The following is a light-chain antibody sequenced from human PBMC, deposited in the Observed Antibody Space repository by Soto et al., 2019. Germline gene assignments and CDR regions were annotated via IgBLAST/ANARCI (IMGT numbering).Light chain of an antibody. V-gene: IGKV3-20*01. CDR1: QSVSSSY. J-gene: IGKJ2*01. CDR2: GAS. CDR3: QRLRT. Sequence: EIVLTQSPGTLSLSPGERATLSCGASQSVSSSYLAWFQQKPGQPPRLLIYGASSRATGIPDRFSGSVSGTDFTLTISRLEPEDFAVYYCQRLRTFGQGTKLEIK.